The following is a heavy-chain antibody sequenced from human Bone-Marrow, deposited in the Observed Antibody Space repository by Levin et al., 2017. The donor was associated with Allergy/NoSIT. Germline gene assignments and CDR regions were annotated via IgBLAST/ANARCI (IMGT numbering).Heavy chain of an antibody. CDR1: GFTFSRYD. CDR2: NVPAGGT. J-gene: IGHJ2*01. CDR3: AREYVDPGHWYFDL. D-gene: IGHD3-9*01. V-gene: IGHV3-13*01. Sequence: GGSLRLSCAASGFTFSRYDIHWVRQVPGKRLEWVSGNVPAGGTSYADSVKGRFTISRENAQNSLSLKMNSMRAGDTAVYYCAREYVDPGHWYFDLWGRGTLFTVSA.